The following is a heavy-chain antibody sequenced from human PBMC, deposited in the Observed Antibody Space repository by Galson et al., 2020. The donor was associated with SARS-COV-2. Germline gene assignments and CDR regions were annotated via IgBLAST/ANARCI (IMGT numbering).Heavy chain of an antibody. CDR2: IHTSRST. CDR3: AREENFFLVVTATRMCYFDY. D-gene: IGHD2-21*02. J-gene: IGHJ4*02. Sequence: SDTVSLSGAVDGGSLRGYNWRWIRQPPGNGLEWIGKIHTSRSTKYNPSLKSRVTISVDTSKNHFSLKLSSVTAADTAVYYCAREENFFLVVTATRMCYFDYWGRGTLATVSS. CDR1: GGSLRGYN. V-gene: IGHV4-34*01.